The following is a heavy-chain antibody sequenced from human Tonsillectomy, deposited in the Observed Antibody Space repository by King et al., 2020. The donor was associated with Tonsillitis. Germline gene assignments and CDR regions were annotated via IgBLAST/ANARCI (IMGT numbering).Heavy chain of an antibody. CDR1: GFTFSSYG. V-gene: IGHV3-33*01. CDR3: ARGGGDIVVVTAIPPFED. CDR2: IWYDGSNK. J-gene: IGHJ4*02. Sequence: VQLVESGGGVVQPGRSLRLSCAASGFTFSSYGMHWVRQAPGKGLEWVAVIWYDGSNKYYADSVKGRFTISRDNSKNTLYLPMNSLRAEDTAVYYCARGGGDIVVVTAIPPFEDWGQGTLVTVSS. D-gene: IGHD2-21*02.